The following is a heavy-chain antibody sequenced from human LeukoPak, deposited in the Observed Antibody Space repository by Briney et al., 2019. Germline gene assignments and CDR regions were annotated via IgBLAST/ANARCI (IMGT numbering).Heavy chain of an antibody. D-gene: IGHD1-26*01. CDR1: GDSISSYY. CDR2: IYTSGST. J-gene: IGHJ3*02. V-gene: IGHV4-4*07. CDR3: ARDLREWELSPYAFDI. Sequence: SETLSLTCTVSGDSISSYYWSWIRQPAGKGLEWIGRIYTSGSTNYNPSLKSRVTMSVDTSKNQFSLKLSSVTAADTAVYYCARDLREWELSPYAFDIWGQGTMVTVSS.